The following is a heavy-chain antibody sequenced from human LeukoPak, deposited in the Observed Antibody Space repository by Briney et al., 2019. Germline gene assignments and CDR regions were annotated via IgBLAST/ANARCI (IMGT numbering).Heavy chain of an antibody. J-gene: IGHJ4*02. CDR2: ISGDGVST. CDR3: AKESGKFDY. Sequence: GGSLRLSCVASGLPIADFAMHWVRQAPGKGLEWVSLISGDGVSTFYADSVKGRFSISRDNSKNSLYLEMTSLRTEDAAMYYCAKESGKFDYWGQGALVAVSS. V-gene: IGHV3-43*02. CDR1: GLPIADFA.